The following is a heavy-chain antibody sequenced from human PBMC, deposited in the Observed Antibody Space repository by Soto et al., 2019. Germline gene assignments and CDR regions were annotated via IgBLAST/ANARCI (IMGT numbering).Heavy chain of an antibody. CDR1: GFTFSSYA. J-gene: IGHJ6*02. CDR2: ISGSGGST. Sequence: EVQLLESGGGLVQPGGSLRLSCAASGFTFSSYAMSWVRQAPGKGLEWVSAISGSGGSTYYADSVKGPFTISRDNSKNTLYLQMNSRRAEDTAVYYCAKDRVVVVASHGMDVWGQGTTVTVSS. D-gene: IGHD2-15*01. V-gene: IGHV3-23*01. CDR3: AKDRVVVVASHGMDV.